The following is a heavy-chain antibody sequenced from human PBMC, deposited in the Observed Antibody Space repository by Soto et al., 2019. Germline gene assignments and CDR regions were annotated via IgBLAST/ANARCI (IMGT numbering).Heavy chain of an antibody. D-gene: IGHD2-2*01. Sequence: SETLSLTCAVSGGSISSGGYSWSWVRQPPGKGLEWIGYIYHSGSTYYNPSLKSRVTISVDRSKNQFSLKLSSVTAADTAVYYCARVPDRWGQGTLVTVSS. CDR3: ARVPDR. CDR2: IYHSGST. J-gene: IGHJ5*02. V-gene: IGHV4-30-2*01. CDR1: GGSISSGGYS.